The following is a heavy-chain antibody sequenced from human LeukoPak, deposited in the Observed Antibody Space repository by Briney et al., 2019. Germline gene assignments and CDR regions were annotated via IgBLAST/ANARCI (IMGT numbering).Heavy chain of an antibody. CDR2: IHHSGST. CDR1: GGSFSGYY. Sequence: PSETLSLTCAVYGGSFSGYYWSWIRQPPGKGLEWIGEIHHSGSTNYNPSLKSRVTISVDTSNNQFSLKLSSVTAADTAVYYCARVRCSSSRCYDWLDPWGQGTLVTVSP. V-gene: IGHV4-34*01. D-gene: IGHD2-2*01. CDR3: ARVRCSSSRCYDWLDP. J-gene: IGHJ5*02.